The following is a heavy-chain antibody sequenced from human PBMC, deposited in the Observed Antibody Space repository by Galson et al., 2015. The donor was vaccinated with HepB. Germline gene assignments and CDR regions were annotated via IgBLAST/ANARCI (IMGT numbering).Heavy chain of an antibody. J-gene: IGHJ4*02. Sequence: SLRLSCAASGFTFSSYGMHWVRQAPGKGLEWVAVISYDGSNKCYADSVKGRFTISRDNSKNTLYLQMNSLRAEDTAVYCCAKSAGYDFDYWGQGTLVTVPS. V-gene: IGHV3-30*18. CDR3: AKSAGYDFDY. D-gene: IGHD3-9*01. CDR2: ISYDGSNK. CDR1: GFTFSSYG.